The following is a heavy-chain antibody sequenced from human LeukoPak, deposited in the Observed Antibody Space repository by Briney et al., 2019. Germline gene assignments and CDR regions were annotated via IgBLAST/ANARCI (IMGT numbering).Heavy chain of an antibody. CDR2: IYYSGST. J-gene: IGHJ4*02. Sequence: PSETLSLTCAVYGGSFSGYYWSWIRQPPGKGLEWIGSIYYSGSTYYKPSLKSRVIISVDTSKNQFSLKMNSVTAADTAVYYCAREREYYFDNWGQGTLVTVSS. CDR3: AREREYYFDN. D-gene: IGHD3-10*01. CDR1: GGSFSGYY. V-gene: IGHV4-34*01.